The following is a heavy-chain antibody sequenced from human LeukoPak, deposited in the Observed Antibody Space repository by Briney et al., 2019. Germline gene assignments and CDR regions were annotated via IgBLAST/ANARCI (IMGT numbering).Heavy chain of an antibody. Sequence: ASVKVSCKASGYTFTSYDINWVRQATGQGLEWMGWMNPNSGNTGYAQKFKGRVTMTRNTSISTAYMELSSLRSEDTAVYYCARRTGISMAQFRWARNNWFDPWGPGTLVTVSS. J-gene: IGHJ5*02. V-gene: IGHV1-8*01. D-gene: IGHD3-3*01. CDR1: GYTFTSYD. CDR2: MNPNSGNT. CDR3: ARRTGISMAQFRWARNNWFDP.